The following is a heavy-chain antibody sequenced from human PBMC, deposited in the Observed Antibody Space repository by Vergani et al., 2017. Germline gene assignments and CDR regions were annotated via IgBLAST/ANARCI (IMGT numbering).Heavy chain of an antibody. CDR1: GGSISSYY. D-gene: IGHD3-22*01. V-gene: IGHV4-59*01. Sequence: QVQLQESGPGLVKPSETLSLTCTDSGGSISSYYWSWIRQPPGKGLEWIGYIYYSGSTNYNPSLKSRVTISVDTSKNQFSLKLSSVTAADTAVYYCARGYDSSGYYFDYWGQGTLVTVSS. CDR2: IYYSGST. J-gene: IGHJ4*02. CDR3: ARGYDSSGYYFDY.